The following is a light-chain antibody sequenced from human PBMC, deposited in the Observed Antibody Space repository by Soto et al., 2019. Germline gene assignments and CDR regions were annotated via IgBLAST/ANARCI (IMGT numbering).Light chain of an antibody. CDR3: QQYVTTPRT. V-gene: IGKV3-20*01. CDR1: QTVAYTS. CDR2: GTS. J-gene: IGKJ1*01. Sequence: EIVLTQSPGILSLSPGARATLSCRASQTVAYTSLAWYQQRPGQAPRLLISGTSTRATGTPDRFIGSGSGTAFTLTISRLEHEDFAVYYCQQYVTTPRTFGQGTKVE.